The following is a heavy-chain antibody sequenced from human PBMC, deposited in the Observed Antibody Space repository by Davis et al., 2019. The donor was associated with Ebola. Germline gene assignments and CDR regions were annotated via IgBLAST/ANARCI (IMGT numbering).Heavy chain of an antibody. J-gene: IGHJ5*02. V-gene: IGHV1-3*01. CDR1: GYTFTSYA. CDR2: INAGNGNT. Sequence: ASVKVSCKASGYTFTSYAMHWVRQAPGQRLEWMGWINAGNGNTKYSQKFQGRVTITRDTSASTAYMELSSLRSEDTAVYYCARDPGGIVVDNWFDPWGQGTLVTVSS. D-gene: IGHD3-22*01. CDR3: ARDPGGIVVDNWFDP.